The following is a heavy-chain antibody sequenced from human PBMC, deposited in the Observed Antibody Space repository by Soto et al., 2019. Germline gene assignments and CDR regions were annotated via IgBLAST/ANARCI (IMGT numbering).Heavy chain of an antibody. V-gene: IGHV1-69*04. CDR1: GGTLSSYT. CDR2: IIPILGIA. D-gene: IGHD2-21*02. J-gene: IGHJ6*02. CDR3: ARDSYCGGDCYPGNYYGMDV. Sequence: ASVKVSCKASGGTLSSYTISWVRQAPGQGLEWMGRIIPILGIANYAQKFQGRVTTTADKSTSTAYMELSSLRSDDTAVYYCARDSYCGGDCYPGNYYGMDVWGQGTTVTVSS.